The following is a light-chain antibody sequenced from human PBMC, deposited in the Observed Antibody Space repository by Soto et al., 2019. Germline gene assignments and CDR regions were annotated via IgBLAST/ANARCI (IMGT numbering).Light chain of an antibody. V-gene: IGKV1D-13*01. Sequence: IQMTQSPSSLSTSVGDRVTITCQASQDITIYLNWYQQKPGKAPKFLIYDASTLETGVPSRFSGSGSGTEFTLTIDSLQPDDFATYYCQEFKNFWTFGQGTKVDIK. CDR1: QDITIY. CDR3: QEFKNFWT. CDR2: DAS. J-gene: IGKJ1*01.